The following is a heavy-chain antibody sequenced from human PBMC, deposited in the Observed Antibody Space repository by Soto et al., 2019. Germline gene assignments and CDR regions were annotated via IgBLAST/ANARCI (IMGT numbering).Heavy chain of an antibody. CDR2: TYYRSKNYN. CDR1: GDSVSSNSAA. J-gene: IGHJ4*02. Sequence: PSQTLSLTCVISGDSVSSNSAAWNWIRQSPSRGLEWLGRTYYRSKNYNDYSVSVKSRITIIPDTSKNQFSLQLNSVTPEDTAVYYCARRGTLGGTSDYWGQGILVTVSS. V-gene: IGHV6-1*01. D-gene: IGHD1-26*01. CDR3: ARRGTLGGTSDY.